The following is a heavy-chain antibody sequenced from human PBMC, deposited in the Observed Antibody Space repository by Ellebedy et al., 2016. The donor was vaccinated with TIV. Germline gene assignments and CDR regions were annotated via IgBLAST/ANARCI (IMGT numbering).Heavy chain of an antibody. CDR2: INKDGSTT. CDR3: ARLDGSYSGYDYADY. CDR1: GFTFYSYW. J-gene: IGHJ4*02. D-gene: IGHD5-12*01. V-gene: IGHV3-74*01. Sequence: PGGSLRLSCAASGFTFYSYWMHWVRQAPGKGLVWVSRINKDGSTTSYVDSVEGRFTISRDNAKNTLFLQMNSLRVEDTAVYYCARLDGSYSGYDYADYWGQGALVTVSS.